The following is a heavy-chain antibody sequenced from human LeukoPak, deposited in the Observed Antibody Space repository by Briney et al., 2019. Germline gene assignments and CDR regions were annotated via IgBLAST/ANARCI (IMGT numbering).Heavy chain of an antibody. Sequence: GGSLRLSCAASGFMFSSNWMSWVRLAPGKGLEWVANIKEDGTETYYVDSVKGRFTISRDNAKNSLYLQMNSLRVEDTAVYYCAKEGRSLQTYWGQGALVTISS. CDR3: AKEGRSLQTY. CDR2: IKEDGTET. CDR1: GFMFSSNW. J-gene: IGHJ4*02. V-gene: IGHV3-7*03. D-gene: IGHD5-24*01.